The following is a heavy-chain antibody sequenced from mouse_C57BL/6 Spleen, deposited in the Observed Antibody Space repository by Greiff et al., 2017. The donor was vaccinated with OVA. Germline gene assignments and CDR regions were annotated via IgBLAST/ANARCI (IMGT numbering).Heavy chain of an antibody. CDR1: GFTFSDYG. CDR3: ARDYDYDV. V-gene: IGHV5-17*01. D-gene: IGHD2-4*01. CDR2: ISSGSSTI. Sequence: EVQLVESGGGLVKPVVSLKLSCAASGFTFSDYGMHWVRQAPEKGLEWVAYISSGSSTIYYADTVKGRFTISRDNAKNTLFLQMTSLRSEDTAMYYCARDYDYDVWGQGTLVTVSA. J-gene: IGHJ3*01.